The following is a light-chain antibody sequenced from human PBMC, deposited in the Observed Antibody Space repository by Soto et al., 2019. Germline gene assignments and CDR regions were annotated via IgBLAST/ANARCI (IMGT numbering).Light chain of an antibody. CDR1: QSRSGY. Sequence: DIQMTQSPSSLSASVGDIITINCRTSQSRSGYLNWYQQKPGKATRLMIYGTYSLQSGVPSRFSGSGSGTDLTLTISGLQPEDFATYHCQQSYNDLSITFGQGTRLEIK. CDR3: QQSYNDLSIT. CDR2: GTY. V-gene: IGKV1-39*01. J-gene: IGKJ5*01.